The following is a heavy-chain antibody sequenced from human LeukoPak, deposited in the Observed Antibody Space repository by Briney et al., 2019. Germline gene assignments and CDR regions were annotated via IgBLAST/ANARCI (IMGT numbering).Heavy chain of an antibody. CDR2: IGTYNGNT. Sequence: ASVKVSCKGSGYNFDRYGVNWVRPAPGQGLEWVGWIGTYNGNTFYAQKFEGRVTMTTDTSTNTVYMDLRSLRSDDTAVYYCARDLEHCRNIICSNSAYWGQGTLVTVSS. CDR1: GYNFDRYG. J-gene: IGHJ4*02. V-gene: IGHV1-18*04. D-gene: IGHD2-2*01. CDR3: ARDLEHCRNIICSNSAY.